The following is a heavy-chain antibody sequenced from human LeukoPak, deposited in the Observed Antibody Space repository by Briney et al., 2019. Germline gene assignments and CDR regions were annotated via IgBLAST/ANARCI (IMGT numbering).Heavy chain of an antibody. Sequence: PSETLSLTCTVSGGSISSYYWSWIRQPAGKGLEWIGRVFTSGNTNYNPSLESRVTISLDMSKNHFSLKLSSVTAADTAVYYCARDLDYTRAFDIWGQGTMVTVSS. CDR3: ARDLDYTRAFDI. V-gene: IGHV4-4*07. J-gene: IGHJ3*02. D-gene: IGHD4-11*01. CDR1: GGSISSYY. CDR2: VFTSGNT.